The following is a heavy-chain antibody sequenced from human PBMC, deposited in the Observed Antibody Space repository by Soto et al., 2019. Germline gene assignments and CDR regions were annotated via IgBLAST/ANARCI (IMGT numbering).Heavy chain of an antibody. CDR3: ARSTGNYRPFDS. CDR1: GFTFSSYA. Sequence: GGSLRLSCAASGFTFSSYAMHWVRQAPGKGLEWVAVISYDGSNKYYADSVNGRFIISRDSARNSVYLQMNSLRAEDSGLYYCARSTGNYRPFDSWGQGTLVTVSS. CDR2: ISYDGSNK. D-gene: IGHD2-2*01. J-gene: IGHJ4*02. V-gene: IGHV3-30-3*01.